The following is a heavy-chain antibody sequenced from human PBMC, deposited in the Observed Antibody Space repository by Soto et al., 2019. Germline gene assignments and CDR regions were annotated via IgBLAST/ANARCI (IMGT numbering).Heavy chain of an antibody. CDR3: ARDLPITIFGVVILTYYYGMDV. Sequence: SETLSLTCAVYGGSFSGYYWSWIRQPPGKGLEWIGEINHSGSTNYNPSLKSRVTISVDTSKNQFSLKLSSVTAADTAVYYCARDLPITIFGVVILTYYYGMDVWGQGTTVTVSS. CDR1: GGSFSGYY. D-gene: IGHD3-3*01. J-gene: IGHJ6*02. V-gene: IGHV4-34*01. CDR2: INHSGST.